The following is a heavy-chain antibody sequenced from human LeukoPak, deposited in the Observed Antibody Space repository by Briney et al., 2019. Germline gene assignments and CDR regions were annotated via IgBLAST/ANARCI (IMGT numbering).Heavy chain of an antibody. D-gene: IGHD2-8*02. Sequence: QPGGSLRFSCEASGFTFSTFAMIWVRQPPGKGLEWVSSIFPSGGEIHYADSVRGRFTISRDNSKSTLSLQMNSLRAEDTAIYYCATYRQVLLPFESWGQGTLVTVSS. V-gene: IGHV3-23*01. J-gene: IGHJ4*02. CDR2: IFPSGGEI. CDR3: ATYRQVLLPFES. CDR1: GFTFSTFA.